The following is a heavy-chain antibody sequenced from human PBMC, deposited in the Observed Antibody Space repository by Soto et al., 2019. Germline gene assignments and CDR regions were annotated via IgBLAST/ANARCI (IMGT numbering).Heavy chain of an antibody. Sequence: QVQLVESGGGVVQPGGTLRLSCAASGFIFNNYGMQWVRQAPGRGLEWVAVIAYDGSLKYYVDSVKGRFIISRDNSKNTMYLKINSLRAEDTAVYYCAKDLKVSGSHYGTLNYYYGMDVWGQGTTVSVSS. CDR1: GFIFNNYG. V-gene: IGHV3-30*18. D-gene: IGHD3-10*01. CDR2: IAYDGSLK. J-gene: IGHJ6*02. CDR3: AKDLKVSGSHYGTLNYYYGMDV.